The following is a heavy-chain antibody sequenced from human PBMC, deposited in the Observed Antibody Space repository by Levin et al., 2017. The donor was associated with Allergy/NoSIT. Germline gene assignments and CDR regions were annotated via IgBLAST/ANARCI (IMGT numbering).Heavy chain of an antibody. CDR3: TTYSSSWYYFDY. CDR2: IKNKADGATT. D-gene: IGHD6-13*01. Sequence: TTGGSLRLSCAASGITFSNAWMSWARQAPGKGLEWVGRIKNKADGATTEYAAPVKGRFTISRDDSKNTLYLQMNSLKTEDTAVYFCTTYSSSWYYFDYWGQGTLVTVSS. CDR1: GITFSNAW. J-gene: IGHJ4*02. V-gene: IGHV3-15*01.